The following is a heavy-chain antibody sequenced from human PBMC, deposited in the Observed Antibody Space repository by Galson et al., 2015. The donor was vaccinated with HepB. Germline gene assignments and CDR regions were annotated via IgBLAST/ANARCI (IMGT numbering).Heavy chain of an antibody. CDR1: GYTFTNYA. Sequence: SVKVSCRASGYTFTNYAMNWVRQAPGQGLEWMGWINTNTGNPTYAQGFTGRFVFSFDTSVSTAYLQISSLKAEDTAVYYCARYLPPQTTVTTWAFGYWGQGTLVTVSS. CDR2: INTNTGNP. CDR3: ARYLPPQTTVTTWAFGY. D-gene: IGHD4-11*01. V-gene: IGHV7-4-1*02. J-gene: IGHJ4*02.